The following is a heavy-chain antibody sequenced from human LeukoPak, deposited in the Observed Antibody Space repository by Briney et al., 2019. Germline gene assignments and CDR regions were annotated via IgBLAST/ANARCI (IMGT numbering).Heavy chain of an antibody. Sequence: SETLSLTRAVYGGSFSGYYWSWIRQPPGKGLEWIGEINHSGSTNYNPSLKSRVTISVDTSKNQFSLKLSSVTAADTAVYYCARRLWFGELLSWFDPWGQGTLVTVSS. D-gene: IGHD3-10*01. J-gene: IGHJ5*02. V-gene: IGHV4-34*01. CDR3: ARRLWFGELLSWFDP. CDR1: GGSFSGYY. CDR2: INHSGST.